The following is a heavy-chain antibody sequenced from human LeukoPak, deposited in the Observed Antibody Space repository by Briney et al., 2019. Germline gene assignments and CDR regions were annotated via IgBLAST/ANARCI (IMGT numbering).Heavy chain of an antibody. Sequence: SETLSLTCTVSGYSISSDYYWGWIRQPPGKGLEWIGSIDHSGSTYYNASLKSRVTISIDTSKNHFSLKLNSVTAADTAMYYCARDTSPGITGTYWGQGTLVTVSS. J-gene: IGHJ4*02. D-gene: IGHD1-20*01. CDR1: GYSISSDYY. CDR3: ARDTSPGITGTY. V-gene: IGHV4-38-2*02. CDR2: IDHSGST.